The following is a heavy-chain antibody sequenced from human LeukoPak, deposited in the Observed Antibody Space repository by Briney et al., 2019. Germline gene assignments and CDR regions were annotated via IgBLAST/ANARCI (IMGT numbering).Heavy chain of an antibody. D-gene: IGHD5-18*01. CDR2: IFYTGST. CDR1: GVSVGSGGYY. J-gene: IGHJ3*02. Sequence: SETLSLTCTVSGVSVGSGGYYWSWIRQHPGKGLEWIGYIFYTGSTYYNPSLKSRITISVDTSKNQFSLKLSSVTAADTAVYYCARRRFERIQGRAFDIWGQGTMVTVSS. V-gene: IGHV4-31*03. CDR3: ARRRFERIQGRAFDI.